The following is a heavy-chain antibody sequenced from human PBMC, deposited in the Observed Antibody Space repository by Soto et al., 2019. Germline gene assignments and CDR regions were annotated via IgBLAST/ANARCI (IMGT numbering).Heavy chain of an antibody. CDR2: IYYSGST. CDR3: ARTYYDSSGYLSDY. CDR1: GGSISSGDYY. J-gene: IGHJ4*02. D-gene: IGHD3-22*01. V-gene: IGHV4-61*08. Sequence: SETLSLTCTVSGGSISSGDYYWSWIRQPPGKGLEWIGYIYYSGSTNYNPSLKSRVTISVDTSKNQFSLKLSSVTAADTAVYYCARTYYDSSGYLSDYWGQGTLVTVSS.